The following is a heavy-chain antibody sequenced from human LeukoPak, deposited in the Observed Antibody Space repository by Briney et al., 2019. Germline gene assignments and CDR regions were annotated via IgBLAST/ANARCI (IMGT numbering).Heavy chain of an antibody. J-gene: IGHJ4*02. CDR3: ASFYGGRDY. Sequence: SETLSLTCTVSGGSISSSSYYWGWIRQPPGKGLEWIGSIYYSGSTHYNPSLKSRVTISVDTSKNQFSLKLSSVTAADTAVYYCASFYGGRDYWGQGTLVTVSS. V-gene: IGHV4-39*01. CDR1: GGSISSSSYY. CDR2: IYYSGST. D-gene: IGHD4/OR15-4a*01.